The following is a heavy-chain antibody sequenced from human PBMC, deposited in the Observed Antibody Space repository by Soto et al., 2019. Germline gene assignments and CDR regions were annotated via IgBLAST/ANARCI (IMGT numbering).Heavy chain of an antibody. D-gene: IGHD5-12*01. J-gene: IGHJ4*02. CDR2: IYHSGST. CDR1: GGSISSGGYS. Sequence: LSLTCAVSGGSISSGGYSWSWIRQPPGKGLEWIGYIYHSGSTYYNPSLKSRVTISVDRSKNQFSLKLSSVTAADTAVYYCARGQIPYSGYFFDYWGQGTLVTVSS. V-gene: IGHV4-30-2*01. CDR3: ARGQIPYSGYFFDY.